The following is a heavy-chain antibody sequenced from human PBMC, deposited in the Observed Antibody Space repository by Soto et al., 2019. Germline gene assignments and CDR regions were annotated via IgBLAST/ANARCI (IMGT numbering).Heavy chain of an antibody. Sequence: LSLSCAASGFDSSVNFMTWVRQAPGRGLEWVSVINNAGSTFYADSVKGRFTISGDNSKNTLYLQMNSLRVEDTAMYYCVRENYYYGMDVWGQGTAVTVSS. J-gene: IGHJ6*02. V-gene: IGHV3-66*01. CDR3: VRENYYYGMDV. CDR1: GFDSSVNF. CDR2: INNAGST.